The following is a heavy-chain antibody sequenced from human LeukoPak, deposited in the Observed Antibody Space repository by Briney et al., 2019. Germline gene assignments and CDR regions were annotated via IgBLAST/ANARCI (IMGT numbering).Heavy chain of an antibody. Sequence: SGGSLRLSCAASGFSFNTYSMNWVRQAPGGGLEWVSYISSGSTVIYYADSVKGRFTTSRDNAKNSLFLQMNSLKAEDTAVYYCTRDTTFECWGQGTLVTVSS. CDR1: GFSFNTYS. V-gene: IGHV3-48*01. J-gene: IGHJ4*02. CDR2: ISSGSTVI. CDR3: TRDTTFEC. D-gene: IGHD1-1*01.